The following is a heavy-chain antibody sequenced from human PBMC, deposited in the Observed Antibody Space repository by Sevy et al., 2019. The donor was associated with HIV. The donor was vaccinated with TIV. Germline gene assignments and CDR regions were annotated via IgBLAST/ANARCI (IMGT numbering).Heavy chain of an antibody. CDR3: ASKRGYNHGPFDY. CDR2: IQYTGGT. J-gene: IGHJ4*02. CDR1: GGSISNSDSY. D-gene: IGHD5-12*01. Sequence: SESLSLTCTVSGGSISNSDSYWSWIRQPPGKGLEWIGYIQYTGGTYYNPFLKSRVAMSVDTYEKQFSLKLSSMTEEDTAVYYCASKRGYNHGPFDYWGQGTLITVSS. V-gene: IGHV4-30-4*01.